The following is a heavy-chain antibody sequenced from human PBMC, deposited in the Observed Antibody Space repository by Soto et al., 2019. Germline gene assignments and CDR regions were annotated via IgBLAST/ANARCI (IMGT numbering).Heavy chain of an antibody. CDR2: IYHSGTT. CDR1: GGSISSGGYS. D-gene: IGHD4-17*01. V-gene: IGHV4-30-2*01. Sequence: SETLSLTCAVSGGSISSGGYSWSWIRQPPGKGLEWIGYIYHSGTTYYNPSLKSRVTISVDRSKNQFSLKLSAVTAADTAVYYCARAHYGDYGYGMDVWGQGTTVTVSS. CDR3: ARAHYGDYGYGMDV. J-gene: IGHJ6*02.